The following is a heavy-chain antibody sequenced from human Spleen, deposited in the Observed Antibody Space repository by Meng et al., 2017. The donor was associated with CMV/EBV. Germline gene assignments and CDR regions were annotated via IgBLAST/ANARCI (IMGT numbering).Heavy chain of an antibody. CDR1: GFTFSSYS. J-gene: IGHJ4*02. CDR2: ISSSSYI. Sequence: GESLKISCAASGFTFSSYSMNWVRQAPGKGLEWVSSISSSSYIYYADSVKGRFTISRDNAKNSLYLQMNSLRAEDTAVYYCARDMGYGSGSYYKPFDYWGQGTLVTVSS. D-gene: IGHD3-10*01. CDR3: ARDMGYGSGSYYKPFDY. V-gene: IGHV3-21*01.